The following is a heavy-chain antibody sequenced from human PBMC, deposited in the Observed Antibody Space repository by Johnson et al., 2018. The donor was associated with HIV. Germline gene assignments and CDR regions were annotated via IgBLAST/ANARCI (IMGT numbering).Heavy chain of an antibody. V-gene: IGHV3-66*01. D-gene: IGHD6-13*01. J-gene: IGHJ3*02. Sequence: VQLVESGGGLVKPGGSLRLSCAASGFTFSDYYMSWIRQAPGKGLEWVSVIYSGGSTYYADSVKGRCTISRDNSKNTLHLQMKSLRAEDTALYYCAGYSSSWYDAFDIWGQGTMVTVSS. CDR1: GFTFSDYY. CDR2: IYSGGST. CDR3: AGYSSSWYDAFDI.